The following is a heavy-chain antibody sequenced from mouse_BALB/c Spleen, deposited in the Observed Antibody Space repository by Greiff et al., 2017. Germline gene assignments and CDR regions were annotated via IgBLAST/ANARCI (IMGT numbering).Heavy chain of an antibody. CDR2: IDPANGNT. CDR1: GFNFKDTY. V-gene: IGHV14-3*02. J-gene: IGHJ4*01. Sequence: EVQLQQSGAELVKPGASVKLSCTASGFNFKDTYMHWVKQRPEQGLEWIGRIDPANGNTKYDPKFQGKATITADTSSNTAYLQLSILTSEDTAVYYYARDPHYYDYYYYAMDYWGQGTSVTVSS. CDR3: ARDPHYYDYYYYAMDY. D-gene: IGHD2-4*01.